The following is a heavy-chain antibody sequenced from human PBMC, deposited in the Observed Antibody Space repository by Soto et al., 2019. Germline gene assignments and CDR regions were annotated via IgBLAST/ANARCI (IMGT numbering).Heavy chain of an antibody. CDR3: ASGTYYYDSSGYPPGQ. J-gene: IGHJ4*02. D-gene: IGHD3-22*01. V-gene: IGHV4-59*06. CDR2: IYYSGST. Sequence: SETLSLTCTVSAGSTSSCDWSLIRHLPGKGLEWIGYIYYSGSTYYNPSLKSRVTILVDTSKNQFSLKLSSVTAADTAVYYCASGTYYYDSSGYPPGQWGQGPRVTDSA. CDR1: AGSTSSCD.